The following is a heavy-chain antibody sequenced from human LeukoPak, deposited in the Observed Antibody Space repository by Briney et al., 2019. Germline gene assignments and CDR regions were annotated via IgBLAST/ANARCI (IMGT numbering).Heavy chain of an antibody. Sequence: ASVKVSCKASGYTYTSYDINWVRQATGQGLEWMGWMNPNSGNTGYAQKFQGRVTMTRNTSISTAYMELSSLRSEDTAVYYCARDARNYYGSGSHYYYGMDVWGQGTTVTVSS. V-gene: IGHV1-8*01. CDR3: ARDARNYYGSGSHYYYGMDV. CDR2: MNPNSGNT. J-gene: IGHJ6*02. D-gene: IGHD3-10*01. CDR1: GYTYTSYD.